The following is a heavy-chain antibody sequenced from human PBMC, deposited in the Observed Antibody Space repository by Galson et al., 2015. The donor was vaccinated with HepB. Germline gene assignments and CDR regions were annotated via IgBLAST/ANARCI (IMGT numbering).Heavy chain of an antibody. J-gene: IGHJ5*01. CDR2: IDPNSDAT. V-gene: IGHV1-2*02. Sequence: SCKASGYTLTDYYMHWVRQAPGQGLEWMGWIDPNSDATKYSQKFQGRVTMTRDTSISTAYLELSSLRSDDTAMYYCARASYYYDISGYHEGSNWFDSWGQGTLVTVSS. CDR3: ARASYYYDISGYHEGSNWFDS. D-gene: IGHD3-22*01. CDR1: GYTLTDYY.